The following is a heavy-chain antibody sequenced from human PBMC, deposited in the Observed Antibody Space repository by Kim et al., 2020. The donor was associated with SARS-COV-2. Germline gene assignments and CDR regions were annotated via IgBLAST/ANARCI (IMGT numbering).Heavy chain of an antibody. CDR1: GGSFSAYY. CDR2: INHSGST. CDR3: ARGRIFGVVIDAFDI. J-gene: IGHJ3*02. D-gene: IGHD3-3*01. V-gene: IGHV4-34*01. Sequence: SETLSLTCAVYGGSFSAYYWSWIRQSPGKGLEWIGEINHSGSTNYNPSLESRVTISVDTSKNQFSLNLSCVTAADTAVFYCARGRIFGVVIDAFDIWGQGTMVTVSS.